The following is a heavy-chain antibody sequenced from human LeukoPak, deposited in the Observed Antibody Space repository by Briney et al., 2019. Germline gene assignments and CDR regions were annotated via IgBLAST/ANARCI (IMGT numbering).Heavy chain of an antibody. CDR2: IRQDGSEK. V-gene: IGHV3-7*01. D-gene: IGHD6-19*01. CDR1: GFTFSSYW. Sequence: PGGSLRLSCAASGFTFSSYWMSWVRQAPGKGLEWVANIRQDGSEKYYVDSVKGRFSISRDNAKKSLYLQMNSLRAEDTAVYYCAKSIIAVAGLFDYWGQGTLVTVSS. J-gene: IGHJ4*02. CDR3: AKSIIAVAGLFDY.